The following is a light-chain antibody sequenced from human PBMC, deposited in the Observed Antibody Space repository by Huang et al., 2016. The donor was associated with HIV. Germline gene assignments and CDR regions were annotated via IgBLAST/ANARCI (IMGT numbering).Light chain of an antibody. CDR2: DAS. V-gene: IGKV3-11*01. CDR3: QQRSSWLLT. J-gene: IGKJ4*01. Sequence: EIVLTQSPATLSLSPGERATLSGRASQSVSSYLAWYQQKPGQAPRLLIYDASNRATGIPARFSGSGSGTDFTLTISSLQPEDFAVYYCQQRSSWLLTFGGGTKVEIK. CDR1: QSVSSY.